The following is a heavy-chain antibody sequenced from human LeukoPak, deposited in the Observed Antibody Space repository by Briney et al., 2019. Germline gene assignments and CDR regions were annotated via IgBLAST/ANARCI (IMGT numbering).Heavy chain of an antibody. CDR2: IYNSGHT. V-gene: IGHV4-59*01. D-gene: IGHD4-17*01. CDR1: GGSTSNYY. CDR3: ARAAVTTSRYFQH. Sequence: SETLSLTCTVSGGSTSNYYWSWTRQPPGKGLEWIGYIYNSGHTNYNPSLKSRVTISEDTSKNQLSLKLSSVTAADTAVYYCARAAVTTSRYFQHWGQGTLVTVSS. J-gene: IGHJ1*01.